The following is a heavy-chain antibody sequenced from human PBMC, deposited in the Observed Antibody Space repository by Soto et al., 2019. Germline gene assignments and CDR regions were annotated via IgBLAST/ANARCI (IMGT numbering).Heavy chain of an antibody. D-gene: IGHD2-8*02. CDR2: IYHSGST. CDR3: ARDYTGNRPFDY. CDR1: GGSISSSNW. V-gene: IGHV4-4*02. Sequence: QVQLQESGPGLVKPSGTLSLTCAVSGGSISSSNWWSWVRQPPGKGLEWIGEIYHSGSTSYNPSLKRRVSISVDKSKTQCSLNLSSVTAADTAVYYCARDYTGNRPFDYWGQGTLVTVSS. J-gene: IGHJ4*02.